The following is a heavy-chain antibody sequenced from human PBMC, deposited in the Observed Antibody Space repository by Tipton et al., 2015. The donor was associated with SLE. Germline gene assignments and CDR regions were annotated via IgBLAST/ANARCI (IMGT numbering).Heavy chain of an antibody. CDR3: TRDVDGSDV. CDR2: ISTTGGT. V-gene: IGHV4-61*02. D-gene: IGHD5-24*01. Sequence: TLSLTCTVSGGSISSGSYYWSWIRQPAGKGLEWIGRISTTGGTHYNPSLQSRVSMSVDTSNSQFSLRLRSLTAADTAIYYCTRDVDGSDVWGQGTLVTVSS. J-gene: IGHJ1*01. CDR1: GGSISSGSYY.